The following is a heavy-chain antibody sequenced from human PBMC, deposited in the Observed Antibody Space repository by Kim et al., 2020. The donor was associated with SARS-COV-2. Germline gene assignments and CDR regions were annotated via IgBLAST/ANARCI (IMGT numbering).Heavy chain of an antibody. D-gene: IGHD1-26*01. J-gene: IGHJ3*02. V-gene: IGHV3-30*04. CDR3: SRPRGGSYADAFDS. Sequence: GGSLRLSCAASGFTFSSYDMHWVRQAPGKGLEWVAVISYDGSNKYYADSVKGRFTISRDNSKNTLYLQMNSLRAEDTAVYYCSRPRGGSYADAFDSWCQG. CDR2: ISYDGSNK. CDR1: GFTFSSYD.